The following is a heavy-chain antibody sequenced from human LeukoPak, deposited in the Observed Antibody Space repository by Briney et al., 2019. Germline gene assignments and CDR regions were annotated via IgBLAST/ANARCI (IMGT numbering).Heavy chain of an antibody. CDR3: AYRGSLQNYFDY. CDR1: GFSLSTRKVS. CDR2: IYWDDDK. J-gene: IGHJ4*02. V-gene: IGHV2-5*02. D-gene: IGHD2-15*01. Sequence: SGPTLVNLTQTLXLTCTFSGFSLSTRKVSVGWIRQPPGKALEWLALIYWDDDKRYSPSLKSRLTITKDTSKNQVVLTMTNMDPVDTATYYCAYRGSLQNYFDYWGQGTLVTVSS.